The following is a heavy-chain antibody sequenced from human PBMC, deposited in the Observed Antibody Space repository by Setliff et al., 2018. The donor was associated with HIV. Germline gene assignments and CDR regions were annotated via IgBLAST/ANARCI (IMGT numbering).Heavy chain of an antibody. CDR3: AREADYSDNGGQYRY. V-gene: IGHV1-2*02. D-gene: IGHD3-22*01. CDR2: INPNVGGT. J-gene: IGHJ4*02. Sequence: ASVKVSCKGSGYTFTGYYVHWVRLAPGQGLEWMGWINPNVGGTTYAQKFQGRVTMTRDTSISTAYMELSRLTSDDTALYYCAREADYSDNGGQYRYWGQGTLVTVSS. CDR1: GYTFTGYY.